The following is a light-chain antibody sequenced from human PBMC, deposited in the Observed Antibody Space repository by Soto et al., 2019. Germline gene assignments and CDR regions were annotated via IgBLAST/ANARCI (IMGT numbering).Light chain of an antibody. Sequence: QSALTQPASVSGSPGQSITISCTGTSSDVGSYNLVSWYQQHPGKAPKLMIYEGSKRPSGVSNRFSGSKSGNTASLTISGLQAEDEAYYYCCSYAGSRVFGGGTTLTVL. CDR3: CSYAGSRV. V-gene: IGLV2-23*01. CDR2: EGS. J-gene: IGLJ3*02. CDR1: SSDVGSYNL.